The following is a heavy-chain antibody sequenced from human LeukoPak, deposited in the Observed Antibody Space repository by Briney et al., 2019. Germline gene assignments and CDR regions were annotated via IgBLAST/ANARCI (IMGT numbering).Heavy chain of an antibody. D-gene: IGHD3-10*01. Sequence: SETLSLTCTVSGGSISSYYWNWIRQPPGKGLESIGYIYYSGSTNYNPSLKSRVTISVDTSKNQFSLKLSSVTAADTAVYYCARVLGYGSGDNWFDPWGQGTLVTVSS. V-gene: IGHV4-59*01. CDR2: IYYSGST. CDR3: ARVLGYGSGDNWFDP. CDR1: GGSISSYY. J-gene: IGHJ5*02.